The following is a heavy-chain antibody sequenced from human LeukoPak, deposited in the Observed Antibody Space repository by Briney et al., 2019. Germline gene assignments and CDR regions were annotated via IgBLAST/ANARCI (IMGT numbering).Heavy chain of an antibody. V-gene: IGHV4-59*01. CDR1: GGSISSYY. CDR2: IYYSGST. D-gene: IGHD3-10*01. J-gene: IGHJ6*02. CDR3: ARVRRITMVRGVAGYGMDV. Sequence: SETLSLTCTVSGGSISSYYWSWIRQPPGKGLEWIGYIYYSGSTSYNPSLKSRVTISVDTSKNQFSLKLSSVTAADTAVYYCARVRRITMVRGVAGYGMDVWGQGTTVTVSS.